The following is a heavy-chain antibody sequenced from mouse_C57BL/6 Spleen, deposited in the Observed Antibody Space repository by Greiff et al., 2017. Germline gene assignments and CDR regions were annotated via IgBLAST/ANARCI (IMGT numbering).Heavy chain of an antibody. Sequence: VQLQQPGADLVKPGASVTLSCKASGYTFTSYWMHWVKQRPGQGLEWIGMIHPISGSTNYNEKFQSKATLTVDKSYSTAYMQLSSLTSEEAAVYYCARSFGYYSNSVDYWGQGTTLTVSS. V-gene: IGHV1-64*01. D-gene: IGHD2-5*01. J-gene: IGHJ2*01. CDR2: IHPISGST. CDR3: ARSFGYYSNSVDY. CDR1: GYTFTSYW.